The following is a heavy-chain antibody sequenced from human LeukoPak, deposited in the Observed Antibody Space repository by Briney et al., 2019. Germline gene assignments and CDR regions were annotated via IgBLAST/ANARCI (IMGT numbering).Heavy chain of an antibody. CDR1: GFTFSSYA. Sequence: GGSLRLSCAASGFTFSSYAMSWVRQAPGKGLEWVSVIYSGGSTYYADSVKGRFTISRDNSKNTLYLQMNSLRAEDTAVYYCARDLHYYDSSGYYSFDYWGQGTLVTVSS. V-gene: IGHV3-66*01. CDR2: IYSGGST. J-gene: IGHJ4*02. D-gene: IGHD3-22*01. CDR3: ARDLHYYDSSGYYSFDY.